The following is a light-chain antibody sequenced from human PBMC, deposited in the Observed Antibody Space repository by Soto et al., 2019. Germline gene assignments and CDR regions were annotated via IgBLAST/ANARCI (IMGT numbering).Light chain of an antibody. Sequence: SVLTQPPSVSAAPGQRVTISCSGGASNIGNNYVYWYQQLPGTAPKLLIYDNSKRPSGIPDRFSGSKSGTSATLAITGLQTGDEADYYCGTWDSGLSSGQSVFGSGTKVTVL. CDR1: ASNIGNNY. CDR2: DNS. J-gene: IGLJ1*01. CDR3: GTWDSGLSSGQSV. V-gene: IGLV1-51*01.